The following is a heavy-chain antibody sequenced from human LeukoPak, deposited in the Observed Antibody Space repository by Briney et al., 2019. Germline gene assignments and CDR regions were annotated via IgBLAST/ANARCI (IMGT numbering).Heavy chain of an antibody. CDR1: GFTFSIYW. CDR3: AKEVDFWSGYYSH. Sequence: PGGSLRLSCAASGFTFSIYWMSWVRQAPGKGLEWVSAISGSGGSTYYADSVKGRFTISRDNSKNTLYLQMNSLRAEDTAVYYCAKEVDFWSGYYSHWGQGTLVTVSS. D-gene: IGHD3-3*01. J-gene: IGHJ4*02. CDR2: ISGSGGST. V-gene: IGHV3-23*01.